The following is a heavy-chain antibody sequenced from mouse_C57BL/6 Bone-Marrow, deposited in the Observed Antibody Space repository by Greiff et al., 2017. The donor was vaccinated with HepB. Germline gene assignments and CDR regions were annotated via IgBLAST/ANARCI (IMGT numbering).Heavy chain of an antibody. D-gene: IGHD3-2*02. CDR1: GYTFTSYW. CDR3: ARYPTAQATLGAMDD. J-gene: IGHJ4*01. CDR2: IDPSDSYT. Sequence: VQLQQPGAELVRPGTSVKLSCKASGYTFTSYWMHWVKQRPGQGLEWIGVIDPSDSYTNYNQKFKGKATLTVDTSSSTAYMQLSSLTSEDSAVYYWARYPTAQATLGAMDDWGQGTSVTVSS. V-gene: IGHV1-59*01.